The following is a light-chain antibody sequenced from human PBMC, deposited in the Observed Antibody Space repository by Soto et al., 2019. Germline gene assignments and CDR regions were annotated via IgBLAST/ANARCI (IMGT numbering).Light chain of an antibody. CDR1: QIISSW. Sequence: DIQMTQSPSTLSASVGDRVTITCRASQIISSWLAWYQQKPGKAPKLLLYEASILESGVPSRFSGSGSGTEFTLTISNLQPDDFATYYCQQYDTYRTFGPGTKVEIK. CDR2: EAS. CDR3: QQYDTYRT. J-gene: IGKJ1*01. V-gene: IGKV1-5*03.